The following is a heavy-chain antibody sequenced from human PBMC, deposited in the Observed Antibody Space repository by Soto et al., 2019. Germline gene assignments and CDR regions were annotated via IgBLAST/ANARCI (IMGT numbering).Heavy chain of an antibody. CDR1: GFTFSSYA. V-gene: IGHV3-23*01. D-gene: IGHD2-21*02. Sequence: GGSLRLSCAASGFTFSSYAMSWVRQAPGKGLEWVSAISGSGGSTYYADSVKGRFTISRDNSKNTLYLQMNSLRAEDTAVYYCAKIGRLHTSEHCGGDCYRLKNWGQGTLVTVSS. CDR3: AKIGRLHTSEHCGGDCYRLKN. J-gene: IGHJ4*02. CDR2: ISGSGGST.